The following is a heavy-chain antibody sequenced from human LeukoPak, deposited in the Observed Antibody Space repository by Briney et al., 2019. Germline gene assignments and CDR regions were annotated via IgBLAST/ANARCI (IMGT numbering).Heavy chain of an antibody. CDR2: ITGIGGST. D-gene: IGHD3/OR15-3a*01. CDR1: GFTFSNYA. J-gene: IGHJ3*01. CDR3: AKVRETRDWYKDAFDV. Sequence: GGSLRLSCAASGFTFSNYAMSWVRQAPGKGLEWVSAITGIGGSTYYVASVKGRFTVSRDNSRNTLYLQMSSLRAEDSAMYYCAKVRETRDWYKDAFDVWGQGTRVTVSS. V-gene: IGHV3-23*01.